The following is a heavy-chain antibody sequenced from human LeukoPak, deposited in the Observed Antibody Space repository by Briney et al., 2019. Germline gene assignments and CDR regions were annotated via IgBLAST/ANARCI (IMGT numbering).Heavy chain of an antibody. D-gene: IGHD6-13*01. CDR3: ARGLIAAAGNLVY. CDR1: GYTFTSYD. Sequence: GASVKVSCKASGYTFTSYDINWVRQATGQGLEWMGWMSPNSGNTGYAQKFQGRVTMTRNTSISTAYMELSSLRSEDTAVYYCARGLIAAAGNLVYWGQGTLVTVSS. CDR2: MSPNSGNT. J-gene: IGHJ4*02. V-gene: IGHV1-8*01.